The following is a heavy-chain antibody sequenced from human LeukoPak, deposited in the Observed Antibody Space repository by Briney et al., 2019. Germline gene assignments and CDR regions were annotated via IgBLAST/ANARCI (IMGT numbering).Heavy chain of an antibody. CDR1: GGSISPYY. CDR2: IYTSGNT. J-gene: IGHJ4*02. D-gene: IGHD1-14*01. CDR3: ARDGFRTLYYFDY. V-gene: IGHV4-4*07. Sequence: SEILSLTCTVSGGSISPYYWSWVRQPAGKGLEWIGRIYTSGNTNYNPSLESRVTMSVDTSKNQFFLKLRSVSAADTAVYYCARDGFRTLYYFDYWGQGILVTVSS.